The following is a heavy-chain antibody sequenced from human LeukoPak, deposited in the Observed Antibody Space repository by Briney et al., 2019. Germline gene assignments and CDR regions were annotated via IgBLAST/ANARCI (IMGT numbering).Heavy chain of an antibody. J-gene: IGHJ5*02. CDR2: TYYSGST. Sequence: SETLSLTCTVSGGSISSGDYYWSWIRQPPGKGLEWIGYTYYSGSTYYDPSLKSRVTISVDTSKNQFSLKLSSVTAADTAVYYCARITVAGHNWFDPWGQGTLVTVSS. D-gene: IGHD6-19*01. CDR1: GGSISSGDYY. V-gene: IGHV4-30-4*08. CDR3: ARITVAGHNWFDP.